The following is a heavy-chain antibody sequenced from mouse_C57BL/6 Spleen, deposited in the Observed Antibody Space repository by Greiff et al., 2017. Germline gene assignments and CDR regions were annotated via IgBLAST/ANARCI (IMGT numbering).Heavy chain of an antibody. V-gene: IGHV1-9*01. CDR2: LLPGSGST. Sequence: QVQLQQSGAELMKPGASVKLSCKATGYTFTGYWIEWVKQRPGHGLEWIGELLPGSGSTNYNEKFKGKATFTADTSSNTAYMHLSSLTTEESAIXFCARSYYGNPFDDWSQGTTLTVSS. D-gene: IGHD2-1*01. J-gene: IGHJ2*01. CDR1: GYTFTGYW. CDR3: ARSYYGNPFDD.